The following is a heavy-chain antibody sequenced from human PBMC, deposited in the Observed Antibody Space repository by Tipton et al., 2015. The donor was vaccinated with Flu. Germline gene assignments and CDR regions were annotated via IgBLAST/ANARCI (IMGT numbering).Heavy chain of an antibody. Sequence: TLSLTCAVSGYSISTGYYWGWIRQPPGKGLEWIATISHSGSTYYKPSLKSRVTKSLDTFQNQFSLKVNSVTAADTAVYYCSRSTYYYGSGSSDYWGQGTLVTVSS. V-gene: IGHV4-38-2*01. CDR1: GYSISTGYY. CDR2: ISHSGST. CDR3: SRSTYYYGSGSSDY. J-gene: IGHJ4*02. D-gene: IGHD3-10*01.